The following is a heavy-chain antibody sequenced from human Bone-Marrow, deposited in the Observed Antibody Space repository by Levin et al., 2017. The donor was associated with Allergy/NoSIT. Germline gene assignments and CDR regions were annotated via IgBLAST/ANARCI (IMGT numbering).Heavy chain of an antibody. CDR1: GFSFRAYW. V-gene: IGHV3-74*01. CDR2: IKSDGSST. D-gene: IGHD3-9*01. Sequence: GGSLRPSCAASGFSFRAYWMHWVRQTPGKGPVWVSRIKSDGSSTTYADSVKGRSTISRDNAKTTLYLQMNSLRAEDTAVYYCARGTTIDYFDFWGQGTLVTASP. J-gene: IGHJ4*02. CDR3: ARGTTIDYFDF.